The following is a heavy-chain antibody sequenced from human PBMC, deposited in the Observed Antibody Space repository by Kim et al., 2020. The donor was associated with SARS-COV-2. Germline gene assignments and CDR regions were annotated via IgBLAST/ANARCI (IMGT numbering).Heavy chain of an antibody. CDR1: GESFFGYQ. CDR3: ARGRVGITMIVVVIIAAEYYCDY. CDR2: IVQSGST. Sequence: SETLSLTCAVYGESFFGYQWSWIRQSPGKGLEWIGEIVQSGSTNYNPSLKSRVTISADMPKNQFSLKLSSVTAADTAVFYCARGRVGITMIVVVIIAAEYYCDYWGQGSPVTDTS. V-gene: IGHV4-34*01. J-gene: IGHJ4*02. D-gene: IGHD3-22*01.